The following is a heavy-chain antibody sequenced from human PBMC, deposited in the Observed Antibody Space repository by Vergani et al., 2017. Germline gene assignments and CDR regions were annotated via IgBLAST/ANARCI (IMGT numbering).Heavy chain of an antibody. CDR1: GGSVRTSIGYY. CDR3: ARDPPLAAAEGAGYGMDV. Sequence: QVQLQESGPGLVKPSQTLSLSCTVSGGSVRTSIGYYWTWIRQPAGKTLEWIGEIFSSGTTNYNPSFKNRVTMSVDTSKNLFSLKLSSVTAADTAVYYCARDPPLAAAEGAGYGMDVWGQGTTVTVSS. J-gene: IGHJ6*02. CDR2: IFSSGTT. D-gene: IGHD6-13*01. V-gene: IGHV4-61*02.